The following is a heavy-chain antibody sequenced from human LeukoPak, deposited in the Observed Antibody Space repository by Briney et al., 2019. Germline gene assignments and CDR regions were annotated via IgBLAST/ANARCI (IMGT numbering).Heavy chain of an antibody. Sequence: TGGSLRLSCAASGFTFSSYSMNWVRQAPGKGLEWVSSISSSSSYIYYADSVKGRFTISRDNAKNSLYLQMNSLRAEDTAVYYCVIYGDYSVHYYYYGMDVWGQGTTVTVSS. CDR1: GFTFSSYS. CDR2: ISSSSSYI. CDR3: VIYGDYSVHYYYYGMDV. D-gene: IGHD4-17*01. V-gene: IGHV3-21*01. J-gene: IGHJ6*02.